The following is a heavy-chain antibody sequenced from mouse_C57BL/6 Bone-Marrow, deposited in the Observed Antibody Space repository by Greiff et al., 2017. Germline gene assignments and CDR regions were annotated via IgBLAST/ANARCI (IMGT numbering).Heavy chain of an antibody. Sequence: QVQLQQSGAELAKPGASVKLSCKASGYTFTSYWMHWVKQRPGQGLEWIGYINPSSGYTKYNQKFKEQATLTADKSSSTAYMQMSSLTYEDSAVYYCARGGGLRRGGGNYYAMDYWGQGTSVTVSS. CDR2: INPSSGYT. J-gene: IGHJ4*01. D-gene: IGHD2-4*01. CDR3: ARGGGLRRGGGNYYAMDY. V-gene: IGHV1-7*01. CDR1: GYTFTSYW.